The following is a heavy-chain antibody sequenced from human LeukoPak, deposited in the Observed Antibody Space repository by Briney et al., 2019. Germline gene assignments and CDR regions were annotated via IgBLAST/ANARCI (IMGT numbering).Heavy chain of an antibody. CDR3: ARGDLILATPQGGYHFDH. J-gene: IGHJ4*02. CDR2: IKQYGRES. CDR1: GFTFSNYW. Sequence: GGSLRLSCAASGFTFSNYWMTWLRQAPGKGLEWVANIKQYGRESYYVDFVRGRFPISRDNPKKSLYLQVNSLSADDTAVYYCARGDLILATPQGGYHFDHWGQGTLVTVSS. D-gene: IGHD5-12*01. V-gene: IGHV3-7*05.